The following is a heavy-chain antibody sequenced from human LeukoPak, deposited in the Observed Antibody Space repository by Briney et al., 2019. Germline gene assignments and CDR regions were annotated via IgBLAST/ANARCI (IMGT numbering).Heavy chain of an antibody. Sequence: KPSETLSLTCTVSGGSISGYYWSWIRQPAGKGLEWIGRMTTSGSSHYNPSLRSRVTISLDTSANKFSLKLSSVTAADTAVYYCARDESITWDPPFDYWGQETLVTVSS. D-gene: IGHD1-26*01. J-gene: IGHJ4*02. V-gene: IGHV4-4*07. CDR2: MTTSGSS. CDR1: GGSISGYY. CDR3: ARDESITWDPPFDY.